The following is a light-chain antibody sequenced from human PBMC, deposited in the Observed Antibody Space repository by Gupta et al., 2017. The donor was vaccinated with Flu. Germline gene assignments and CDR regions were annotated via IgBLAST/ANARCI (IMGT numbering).Light chain of an antibody. V-gene: IGKV1-39*01. Sequence: DIQMTQSPSSLSASVGDRVTIACRASQTISGYLNWYQQKPGKVPKLLIYGASTLQSGVPPRFSGSGSGTDFTLTISSLKPEDVATYYCQQSYSFPETFGQGTKVEVK. CDR3: QQSYSFPET. CDR1: QTISGY. J-gene: IGKJ1*01. CDR2: GAS.